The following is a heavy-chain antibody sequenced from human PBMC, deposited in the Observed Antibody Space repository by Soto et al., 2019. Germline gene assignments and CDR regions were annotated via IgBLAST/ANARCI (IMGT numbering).Heavy chain of an antibody. CDR2: IYYSGTT. Sequence: QVQLQESGPGLVKPSQTLSLTCTVSGGAISSGYYWSWIRQHPGEGLEWIGYIYYSGTTHYSPSLRRRLTTPLDRFEIQFPLRLSSATAAERAVYYLARVPTVNRATVAKSLLGYFCSMDVGGKGTTVTVSS. D-gene: IGHD5-12*01. J-gene: IGHJ6*03. V-gene: IGHV4-31*03. CDR3: ARVPTVNRATVAKSLLGYFCSMDV. CDR1: GGAISSGYY.